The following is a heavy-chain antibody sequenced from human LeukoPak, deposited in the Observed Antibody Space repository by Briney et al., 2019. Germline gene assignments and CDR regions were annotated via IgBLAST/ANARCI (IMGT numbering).Heavy chain of an antibody. J-gene: IGHJ4*02. V-gene: IGHV3-48*03. CDR1: GFTFSSYA. Sequence: GGSLRLSCAASGFTFSSYAMSWVRQAPGKGLEWVSYISSSGSTIYYADSVKGRFTISRDNAKNSLYLQMNSLRAEDTAVYYCAREQGSGYGRDYFDYWGQGTLVTVSS. CDR3: AREQGSGYGRDYFDY. CDR2: ISSSGSTI. D-gene: IGHD5-12*01.